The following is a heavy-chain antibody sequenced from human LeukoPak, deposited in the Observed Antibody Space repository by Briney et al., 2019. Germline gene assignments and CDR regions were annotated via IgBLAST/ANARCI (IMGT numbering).Heavy chain of an antibody. CDR1: GDTFTSNG. CDR2: ISVYNGDA. V-gene: IGHV1-18*01. J-gene: IGHJ4*02. CDR3: ARVGGGGYCSSTSCHLLF. Sequence: ASVKVSCKASGDTFTSNGMTWVRQAPGQGLEWMGWISVYNGDANYAQKLQGRVTVTTDTSTSTAYMELRSLRSDDTAVYYCARVGGGGYCSSTSCHLLFWGQGTLVTVSS. D-gene: IGHD2-2*01.